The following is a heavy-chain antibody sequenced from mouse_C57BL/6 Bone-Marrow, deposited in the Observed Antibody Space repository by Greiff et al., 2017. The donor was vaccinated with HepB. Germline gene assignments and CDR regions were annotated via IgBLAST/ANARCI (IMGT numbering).Heavy chain of an antibody. CDR1: GYSITSGYY. CDR3: ARGAYGNPWFAY. J-gene: IGHJ3*01. D-gene: IGHD2-1*01. V-gene: IGHV3-6*01. Sequence: EVQRVESGPGLVKPSQSLSLTCSVTGYSITSGYYWNWIRQFPGNKLEWMGYISYDGSNNYNPSLKNRISITRDTSKNQFFLKLNSVTTEDTATYYCARGAYGNPWFAYWGQGTLVTVSA. CDR2: ISYDGSN.